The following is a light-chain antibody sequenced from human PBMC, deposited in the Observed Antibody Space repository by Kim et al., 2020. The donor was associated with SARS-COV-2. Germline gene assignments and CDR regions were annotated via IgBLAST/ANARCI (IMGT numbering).Light chain of an antibody. CDR1: KLGDKY. V-gene: IGLV3-1*01. CDR2: QDS. Sequence: SYELTQPPSVSVSPGQTASITCSGDKLGDKYACWYQQKPGQSPVVVIYQDSKRHSGIPERFSGSNSGNTATLTISGTQAMDEADNYCQAWDSSTAVFGTGTKFTVL. J-gene: IGLJ1*01. CDR3: QAWDSSTAV.